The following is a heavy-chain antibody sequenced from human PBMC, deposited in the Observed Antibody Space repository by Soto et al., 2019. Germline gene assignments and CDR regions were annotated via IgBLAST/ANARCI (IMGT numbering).Heavy chain of an antibody. J-gene: IGHJ4*02. D-gene: IGHD3-9*01. V-gene: IGHV3-23*01. CDR2: IRGDGGQA. Sequence: LRLSCTASGFTFTSYGMGWVRQAPGKGLQWVSTIRGDGGQAHYTDSVKGRFSISRDNSKNTVYLQMDSLRAEDTAMYFCARDVGLDSDDFFAYWGQGTQVTVSS. CDR1: GFTFTSYG. CDR3: ARDVGLDSDDFFAY.